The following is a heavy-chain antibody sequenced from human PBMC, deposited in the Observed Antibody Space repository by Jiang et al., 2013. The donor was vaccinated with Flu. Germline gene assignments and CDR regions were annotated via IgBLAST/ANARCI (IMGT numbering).Heavy chain of an antibody. J-gene: IGHJ4*02. CDR2: INAGDGNT. D-gene: IGHD2/OR15-2a*01. V-gene: IGHV1-3*01. CDR3: ARDLRLLN. CDR1: TSYA. Sequence: TSYAIHWVRQAPGQRLEWMGWINAGDGNTKYSQKFQARVTITRDTSAATAYMQLSSLTSEDTAVYYCARDLRLLNWGQGTLVTVSS.